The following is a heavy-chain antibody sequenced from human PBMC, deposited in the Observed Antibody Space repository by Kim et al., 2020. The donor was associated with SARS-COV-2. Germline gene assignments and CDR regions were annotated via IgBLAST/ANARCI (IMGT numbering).Heavy chain of an antibody. CDR2: INAGNGNT. J-gene: IGHJ6*02. D-gene: IGHD3-10*01. Sequence: ASVKVSCKASGYTFTSYAMHWVRQAPGQRLEWMGWINAGNGNTKYSQKFQGRVTITRDTSASTAYMELSSLRSEDTAVYYCARDPITMVRGVSDYYYGMDVWGQGTTVTVSS. CDR1: GYTFTSYA. CDR3: ARDPITMVRGVSDYYYGMDV. V-gene: IGHV1-3*01.